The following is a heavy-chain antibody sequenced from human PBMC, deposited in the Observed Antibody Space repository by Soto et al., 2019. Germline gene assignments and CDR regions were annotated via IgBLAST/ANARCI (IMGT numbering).Heavy chain of an antibody. V-gene: IGHV4-34*01. CDR3: ARGLYYYGSGSYYYYYYGMDV. J-gene: IGHJ6*02. CDR1: GGSFSGYY. D-gene: IGHD3-10*01. CDR2: INHSGST. Sequence: QVQLQQWGAGLLKPSETLSLTCAVYGGSFSGYYWSWIRQPPGKGLEWIGEINHSGSTNYKPSLKSRVTISVDTSKNQYSLKLSSVTAADTAVYYCARGLYYYGSGSYYYYYYGMDVWGQGTTVTVSS.